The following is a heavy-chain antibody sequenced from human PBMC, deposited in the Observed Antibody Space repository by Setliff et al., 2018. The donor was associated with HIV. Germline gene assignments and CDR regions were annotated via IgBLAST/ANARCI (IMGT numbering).Heavy chain of an antibody. CDR3: ARRGRDGVLIVFATGFDP. D-gene: IGHD2-8*01. J-gene: IGHJ5*02. Sequence: KPSETLSLTCSVSGGSISSSTYYWGWIRQPPGRGLEWIGDIFYTGNTYYNPSLKSRVAIPVDTSENQFSLKLNSVTAADTAVYYCARRGRDGVLIVFATGFDPWGQGTLVTVSS. CDR2: IFYTGNT. V-gene: IGHV4-39*01. CDR1: GGSISSSTYY.